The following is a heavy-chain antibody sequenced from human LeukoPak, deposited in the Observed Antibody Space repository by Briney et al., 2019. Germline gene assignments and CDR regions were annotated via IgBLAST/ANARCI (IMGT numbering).Heavy chain of an antibody. J-gene: IGHJ6*02. D-gene: IGHD2-21*02. CDR2: ISSSSSYI. CDR1: GFTFSSYS. CDR3: AKDIVVVTAITSGMDV. V-gene: IGHV3-21*04. Sequence: GGSLRLSCAASGFTFSSYSMNWVRQAPGKGLEWVSSISSSSSYIYYADSVKGRFTISRDNAKNSLYLQMNSLRAEDTALYYCAKDIVVVTAITSGMDVWGQGTTVTVSS.